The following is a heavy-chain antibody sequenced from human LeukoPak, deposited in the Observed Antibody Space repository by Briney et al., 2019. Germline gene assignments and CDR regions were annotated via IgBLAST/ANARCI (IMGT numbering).Heavy chain of an antibody. CDR1: GYTFTGYY. J-gene: IGHJ5*02. V-gene: IGHV1-2*02. CDR3: ARDLDYSNYGSGP. D-gene: IGHD4-11*01. Sequence: GASVKVSCKASGYTFTGYYMHWVRQAPGQGLEWMGWINPNSGGTNYAQKFQGRVTMTRDTSISIAYMELSRLRSDDTAVYYCARDLDYSNYGSGPWGQGTLVTVSS. CDR2: INPNSGGT.